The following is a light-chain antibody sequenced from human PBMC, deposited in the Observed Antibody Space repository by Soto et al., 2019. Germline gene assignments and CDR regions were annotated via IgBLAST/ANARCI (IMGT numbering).Light chain of an antibody. Sequence: SLSLNESATISCRASKSVSSYLACYQQKPGQAPRLLIYDASNKATCIPARFSGSGSGTDFTLTISSLEPEDFAVYYCQQRSNWPRTFGQGTKVDIK. V-gene: IGKV3-11*01. CDR3: QQRSNWPRT. J-gene: IGKJ1*01. CDR2: DAS. CDR1: KSVSSY.